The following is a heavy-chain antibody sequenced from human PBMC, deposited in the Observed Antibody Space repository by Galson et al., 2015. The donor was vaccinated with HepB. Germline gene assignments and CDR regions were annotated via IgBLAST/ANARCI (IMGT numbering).Heavy chain of an antibody. J-gene: IGHJ3*02. D-gene: IGHD3-22*01. CDR2: IYYSGST. CDR3: ARVGRDYYDSSGYYYRSYAFDI. V-gene: IGHV4-30-4*07. Sequence: LSLTCAVSGGSISSGGYSCSWIRQPPGKGLGWIGYIYYSGSTYYNPSLKSRVTISVDTSKNQFSLKLSSVTAADTAVYYCARVGRDYYDSSGYYYRSYAFDIWGQGTMVTVSS. CDR1: GGSISSGGYS.